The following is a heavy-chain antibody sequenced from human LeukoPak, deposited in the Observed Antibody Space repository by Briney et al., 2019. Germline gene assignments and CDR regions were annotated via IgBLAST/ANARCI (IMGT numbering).Heavy chain of an antibody. V-gene: IGHV3-23*01. J-gene: IGHJ4*02. D-gene: IGHD3-10*01. CDR1: GLTVSSNS. CDR2: LSGSGGST. CDR3: AKCFFRSGSGYFDY. Sequence: GGSLRLSCAASGLTVSSNSMSWVRQAPGKGLEWVSALSGSGGSTYYADSVKGRFTISRDNSKNTLYLQMNSLRAEDTAVYYCAKCFFRSGSGYFDYWGQGTLVTVSS.